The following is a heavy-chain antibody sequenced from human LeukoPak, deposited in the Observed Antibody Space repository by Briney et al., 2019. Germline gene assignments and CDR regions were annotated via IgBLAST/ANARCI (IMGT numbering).Heavy chain of an antibody. J-gene: IGHJ6*02. D-gene: IGHD4-17*01. CDR2: TYYSGST. Sequence: SETLSLTCTVSGGSISSYYWSWIRQPPGKGLEWIGYTYYSGSTNYNPSLKSRVTISVDTSKNQFSLKLSSVTAADTAVYYCARQMTTVTTRYYYYGMDVWGQGTTVTVSS. CDR1: GGSISSYY. CDR3: ARQMTTVTTRYYYYGMDV. V-gene: IGHV4-59*08.